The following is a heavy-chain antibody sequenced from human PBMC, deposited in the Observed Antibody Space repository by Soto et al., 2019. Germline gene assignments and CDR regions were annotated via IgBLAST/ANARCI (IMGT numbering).Heavy chain of an antibody. CDR3: AKRSRWSTFDY. J-gene: IGHJ4*02. CDR2: ISGSDDST. D-gene: IGHD6-13*01. CDR1: GFTFSSYA. V-gene: IGHV3-23*01. Sequence: GGSLRLSCAASGFTFSSYAISWVRQAPGKGLEWVSVISGSDDSTYYADSVKGRFTISRDNSKKTLYLQMNSLRAEDTAVYYCAKRSRWSTFDYWGQGTLVTVSS.